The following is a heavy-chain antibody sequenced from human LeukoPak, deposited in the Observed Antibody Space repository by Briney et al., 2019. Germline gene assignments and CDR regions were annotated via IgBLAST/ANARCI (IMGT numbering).Heavy chain of an antibody. CDR2: ISSSGNTI. J-gene: IGHJ3*02. V-gene: IGHV3-48*03. D-gene: IGHD4-17*01. CDR1: GFSFSSYE. CDR3: ARDRDDYGDYFGHDAFDI. Sequence: GGSLRLSCAASGFSFSSYEMNWVRQAPGKGLEWVSYISSSGNTIYYADSVKGRFTISRDNAKNSLFLQMNSLRAEDTAVYYCARDRDDYGDYFGHDAFDIWGQGTLVTVSS.